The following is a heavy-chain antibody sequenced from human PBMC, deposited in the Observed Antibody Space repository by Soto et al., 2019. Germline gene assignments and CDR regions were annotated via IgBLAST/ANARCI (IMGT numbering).Heavy chain of an antibody. CDR1: GGSFSGYY. J-gene: IGHJ4*02. CDR2: INHSGST. CDR3: ARGVPYYGSGSYYDY. Sequence: LSLTCAVYGGSFSGYYWSWIRQPPGKGLEWIGEINHSGSTNYNPSLKSRVTISVDTSKNQFSLKLSSVTAADTAVYCCARGVPYYGSGSYYDYWGQGTLVTVSS. V-gene: IGHV4-34*01. D-gene: IGHD3-10*01.